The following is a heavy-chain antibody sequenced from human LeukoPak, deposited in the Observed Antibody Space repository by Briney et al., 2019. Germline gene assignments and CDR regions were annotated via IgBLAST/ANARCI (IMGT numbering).Heavy chain of an antibody. V-gene: IGHV3-23*01. CDR2: ISGSGGST. J-gene: IGHJ4*02. Sequence: GGSLRLSCAASGFTFSSYAMSWVRQAPGKGLEWVSAISGSGGSTYYADSVKGRFTISRDNSKNTLDLQMNSLTAEDTAVYYCAKDLSLSRCLEWLLYLVYWGQGTLVTVSS. D-gene: IGHD3-3*01. CDR3: AKDLSLSRCLEWLLYLVY. CDR1: GFTFSSYA.